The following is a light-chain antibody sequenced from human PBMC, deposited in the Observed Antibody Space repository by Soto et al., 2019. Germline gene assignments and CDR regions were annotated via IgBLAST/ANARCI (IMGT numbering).Light chain of an antibody. J-gene: IGLJ3*02. CDR3: RSYTSSSTRV. CDR1: SSDVGGYNY. CDR2: EVS. V-gene: IGLV2-14*01. Sequence: QSALTQPASVSGSPGQSITISCTGTSSDVGGYNYVSWYQQHPGKAPKLMIYEVSNWPSGVSNRFSGSKSGNTASLTISGLQAEDEADYYCRSYTSSSTRVFGGGTKLTVL.